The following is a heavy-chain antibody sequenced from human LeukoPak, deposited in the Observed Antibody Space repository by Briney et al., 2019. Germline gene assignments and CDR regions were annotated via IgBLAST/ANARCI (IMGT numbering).Heavy chain of an antibody. D-gene: IGHD6-19*01. CDR3: ARDWLAGWFDP. J-gene: IGHJ5*02. CDR1: GGSISSSSYY. V-gene: IGHV4-61*02. CDR2: IYTSGST. Sequence: SETLSLTCTVSGGSISSSSYYWSWIRQPAGKGLEWIGRIYTSGSTNYNPSLKSRVTMSVDTSKNQFSLKLSSVTAADTAVYYCARDWLAGWFDPWGQGTLVTVSS.